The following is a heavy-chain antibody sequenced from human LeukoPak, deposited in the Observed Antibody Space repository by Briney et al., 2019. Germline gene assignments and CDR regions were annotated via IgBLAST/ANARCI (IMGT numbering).Heavy chain of an antibody. CDR1: GFTFITYN. CDR3: ARDVKRFGGQLWRKDYYMDV. V-gene: IGHV3-21*01. Sequence: GGSLRLSCAASGFTFITYNMNWVRQAPGRGLEWVSSISSSSDYIYYVDSVKGRFTISRDNAKNSLYLQMHSLRAEDTAVYYCARDVKRFGGQLWRKDYYMDVWGKGTTVTVSS. D-gene: IGHD5-18*01. J-gene: IGHJ6*03. CDR2: ISSSSDYI.